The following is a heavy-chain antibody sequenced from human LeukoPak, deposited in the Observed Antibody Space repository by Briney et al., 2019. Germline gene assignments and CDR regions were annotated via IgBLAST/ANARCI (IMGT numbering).Heavy chain of an antibody. V-gene: IGHV1-8*01. CDR3: ARGYQLSPWFDP. CDR1: GYTFTSYD. Sequence: ASVKVSCKASGYTFTSYDINWVRQATGQGLEWMGWMNPNSGNTGYAQKFQGRVTMTRNTSISTAYMELSSLRSEDTAVYYCARGYQLSPWFDPWGQGTLVTVSS. D-gene: IGHD2-2*01. CDR2: MNPNSGNT. J-gene: IGHJ5*02.